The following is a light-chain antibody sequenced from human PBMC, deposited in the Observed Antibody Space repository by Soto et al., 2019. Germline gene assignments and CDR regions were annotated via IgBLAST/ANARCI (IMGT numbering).Light chain of an antibody. CDR2: NVI. Sequence: QSALTQPRSVSGSPGQSVTISCTGTSSDVGGYNFVSWYQHHPGKAPKLMIYNVIQRPSGVPDRFSASKSGNTASLTISGLQAEDEADYYCSSYTSDFRRVFGTGTKVTVL. J-gene: IGLJ1*01. V-gene: IGLV2-11*01. CDR1: SSDVGGYNF. CDR3: SSYTSDFRRV.